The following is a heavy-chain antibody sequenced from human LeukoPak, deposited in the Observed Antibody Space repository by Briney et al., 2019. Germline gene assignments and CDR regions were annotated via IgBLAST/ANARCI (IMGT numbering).Heavy chain of an antibody. J-gene: IGHJ6*02. Sequence: PGGSLRLSCAASGFTFSSYAMSWVRQAPGKGLEWVSAISGSGGSTYYADSVKGRFTISRDNSKNTLYLQMNSLRAEDTAVYYCARDNLAYSSGWVYYYGMDVWGQGTTVTVSS. D-gene: IGHD6-19*01. V-gene: IGHV3-23*01. CDR1: GFTFSSYA. CDR3: ARDNLAYSSGWVYYYGMDV. CDR2: ISGSGGST.